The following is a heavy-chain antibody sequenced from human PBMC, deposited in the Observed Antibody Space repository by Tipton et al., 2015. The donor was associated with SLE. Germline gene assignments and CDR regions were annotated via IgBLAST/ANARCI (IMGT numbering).Heavy chain of an antibody. D-gene: IGHD4-11*01. CDR3: ASLDYSDYDY. J-gene: IGHJ4*02. V-gene: IGHV4-34*01. Sequence: TLSLTCAVYGGSFSGYYWSWIRQPPGKGLEWIGEINHSGSTNYNPSLKSRVTISVDTSKNQFSLKLSSVTAADTAVYYCASLDYSDYDYWGQGPLVTVSS. CDR1: GGSFSGYY. CDR2: INHSGST.